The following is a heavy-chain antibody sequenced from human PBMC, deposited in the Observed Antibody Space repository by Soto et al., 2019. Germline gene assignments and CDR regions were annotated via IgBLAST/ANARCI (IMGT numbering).Heavy chain of an antibody. CDR1: GFTFSSYA. J-gene: IGHJ4*02. Sequence: QVQLVESGGGVVQPGRSLRLSCAASGFTFSSYAMHWVRQAPGKGLEWVAVISYDGSNKYYADSVKGRFTISRDKSKNTLYLQMNSLRAEDTAVYYCARAVDFDYWGQGTLVTVSS. CDR2: ISYDGSNK. CDR3: ARAVDFDY. V-gene: IGHV3-30-3*01.